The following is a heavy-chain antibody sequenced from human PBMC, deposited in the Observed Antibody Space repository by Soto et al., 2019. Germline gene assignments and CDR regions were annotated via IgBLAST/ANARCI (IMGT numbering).Heavy chain of an antibody. CDR2: IFSNDEK. CDR3: ARYSYSSSWYHTQYYFDY. V-gene: IGHV2-26*01. Sequence: SGPTLVNPTETLTLTCTVSGFSLSNARMGVSWIRQPPGKALEWLAHIFSNDEKSYSTSLKSRLTISKDTSKSQVVLTMTNMDPVDTATYYCARYSYSSSWYHTQYYFDYWGQGTLVTVSS. CDR1: GFSLSNARMG. J-gene: IGHJ4*02. D-gene: IGHD6-13*01.